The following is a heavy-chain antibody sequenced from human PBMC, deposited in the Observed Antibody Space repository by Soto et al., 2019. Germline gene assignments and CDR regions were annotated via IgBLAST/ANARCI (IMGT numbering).Heavy chain of an antibody. J-gene: IGHJ3*02. CDR1: GYSFTSYW. Sequence: GESLKISCKGSGYSFTSYWIGWVRQMPGKSLEWMGIIYPSDSDTRYSPPFQGQVTISADKYISTAYLQWSSLKASDTAMYYCARFPYSGAPIGAFDIRGQDTTVPVSS. CDR3: ARFPYSGAPIGAFDI. CDR2: IYPSDSDT. D-gene: IGHD5-12*01. V-gene: IGHV5-51*01.